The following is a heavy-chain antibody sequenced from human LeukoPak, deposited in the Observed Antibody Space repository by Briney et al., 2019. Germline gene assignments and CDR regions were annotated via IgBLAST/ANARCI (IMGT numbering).Heavy chain of an antibody. J-gene: IGHJ4*02. Sequence: GSLRLSCGASGFLFCYHGLYLVRPASGKGLEVVLTNFCRSDNTYYADSVKGRFTLSRDSSKNTLYLQMNSLRADDTAVYYCAKWGDYDVLTGYYVSDFWGQGTLVTVSS. CDR1: GFLFCYHG. V-gene: IGHV3-23*01. CDR3: AKWGDYDVLTGYYVSDF. CDR2: NFCRSDNT. D-gene: IGHD3-9*01.